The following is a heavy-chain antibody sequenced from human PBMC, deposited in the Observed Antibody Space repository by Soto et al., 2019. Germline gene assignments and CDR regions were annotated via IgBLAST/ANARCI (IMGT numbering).Heavy chain of an antibody. CDR3: VSTYYDFWSGYPPLNYYYYGMDV. J-gene: IGHJ6*02. V-gene: IGHV4-4*02. Sequence: SETLSLTCAVSGGSISSSNWWSWVRQPPGKGLEWIGEIYHSGSTNYNPSLKSRVTISVDKSKNQFSLKLSSVTAADTAVYYCVSTYYDFWSGYPPLNYYYYGMDVWGQGTTVT. CDR2: IYHSGST. D-gene: IGHD3-3*01. CDR1: GGSISSSNW.